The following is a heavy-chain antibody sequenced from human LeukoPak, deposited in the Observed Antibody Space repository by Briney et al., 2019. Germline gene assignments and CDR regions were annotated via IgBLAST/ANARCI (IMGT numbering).Heavy chain of an antibody. CDR1: GYTFTAYY. Sequence: ASVKVSCKASGYTFTAYYLHWVRQAPGQGLEWMGWISPKSGGTYYAQNFQGRVTMTRDTSISTAYMELSSLRSDDTAVYYCARDLYYYGSGSYYDVFDVWGQGTMVTVSS. D-gene: IGHD3-10*01. V-gene: IGHV1-2*02. CDR3: ARDLYYYGSGSYYDVFDV. CDR2: ISPKSGGT. J-gene: IGHJ3*01.